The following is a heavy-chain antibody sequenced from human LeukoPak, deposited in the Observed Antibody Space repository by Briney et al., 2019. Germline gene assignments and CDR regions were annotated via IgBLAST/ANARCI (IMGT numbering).Heavy chain of an antibody. D-gene: IGHD2-2*01. J-gene: IGHJ5*02. CDR2: INSDGSST. Sequence: GGSLRLSCAASGFAFSTFSMNWVRQAPGKGLVWVSRINSDGSSTSYADSVKGRFTISRDNAKNTLYLQMNSLRAEDTAVYYCAREVGMVVVPAAPMHWFDPWGQGTLVTVSS. V-gene: IGHV3-74*01. CDR3: AREVGMVVVPAAPMHWFDP. CDR1: GFAFSTFS.